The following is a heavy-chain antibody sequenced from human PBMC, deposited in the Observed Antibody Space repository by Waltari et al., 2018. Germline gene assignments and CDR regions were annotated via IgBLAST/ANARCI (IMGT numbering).Heavy chain of an antibody. D-gene: IGHD3-3*01. CDR2: IKEDGSEK. CDR3: ATQSWSNFEY. Sequence: EVQLVESGGGFVLPGGSLRLSCAASAFHFAYYWVTWVRQAPGKGLEWGDNIKEDGSEKYYVDSVKGRFTISRDNAKNSLYLQMSSLRVEDTAVYYCATQSWSNFEYWGQGTLVTVSS. CDR1: AFHFAYYW. V-gene: IGHV3-7*01. J-gene: IGHJ4*02.